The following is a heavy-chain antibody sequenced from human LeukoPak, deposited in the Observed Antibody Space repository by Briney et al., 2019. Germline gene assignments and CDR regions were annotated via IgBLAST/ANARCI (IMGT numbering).Heavy chain of an antibody. CDR1: GFTFGDYA. Sequence: GRSLRLSCTASGFTFGDYAMSWFRQAPGKGLEWVGFIRSKAYGGTTDYAAPVKGRFTISRDDSKNTLYLQMNSLKTEDTAVYYCTTDRGWFGDWGQGTLVTVSS. V-gene: IGHV3-49*03. J-gene: IGHJ4*02. CDR2: IRSKAYGGTT. D-gene: IGHD3-10*01. CDR3: TTDRGWFGD.